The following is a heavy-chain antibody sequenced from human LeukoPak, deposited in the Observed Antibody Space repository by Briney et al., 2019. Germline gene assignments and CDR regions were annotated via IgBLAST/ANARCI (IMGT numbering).Heavy chain of an antibody. J-gene: IGHJ4*02. CDR3: VSFYETY. Sequence: GGSLRLSCAASGNYWMHWVRQAPGKGLVWVSHINSDGSWTSYADSVKGRFTISKDNAKNTVYLQMSNLRAEDTAVYYCVSFYETYWGRGTLVTVSS. CDR1: GNYW. V-gene: IGHV3-74*01. CDR2: INSDGSWT. D-gene: IGHD2-2*01.